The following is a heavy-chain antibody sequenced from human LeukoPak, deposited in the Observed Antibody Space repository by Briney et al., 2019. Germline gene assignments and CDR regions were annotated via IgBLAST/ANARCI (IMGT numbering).Heavy chain of an antibody. J-gene: IGHJ5*02. D-gene: IGHD2-21*02. Sequence: GGSLRLSCGASGFTFSSYWMSGGGQAPGKGREGVANIKQEGREKDYVDSVKARFTISSDNAKNSLYLQMNSLSAEDTAVYYCARAGGDYGNWFDPWGQGTLVTVSS. CDR1: GFTFSSYW. V-gene: IGHV3-7*01. CDR2: IKQEGREK. CDR3: ARAGGDYGNWFDP.